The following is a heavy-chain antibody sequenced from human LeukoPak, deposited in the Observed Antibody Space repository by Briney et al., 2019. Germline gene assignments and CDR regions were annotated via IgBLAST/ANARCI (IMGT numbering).Heavy chain of an antibody. CDR2: IYYSGNT. Sequence: SETLSLTCTVSGGSISSSSHYWGWIRQPPGKGLEWIGSIYYSGNTHYNPSLKSRVTISVDTSKNQFSLNLSSVTAADTAVYYCARHRDRRYMDVWGKGTTVTVSS. CDR1: GGSISSSSHY. V-gene: IGHV4-39*01. CDR3: ARHRDRRYMDV. D-gene: IGHD2-15*01. J-gene: IGHJ6*03.